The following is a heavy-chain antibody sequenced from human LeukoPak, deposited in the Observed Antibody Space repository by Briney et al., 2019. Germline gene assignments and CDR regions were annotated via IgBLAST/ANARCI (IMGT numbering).Heavy chain of an antibody. D-gene: IGHD2-2*02. CDR3: AREYTGAFDI. J-gene: IGHJ3*02. Sequence: GGSLRLSCAASGFTFSNYAIHWVRQAPGKGLEWVAVISYDGSNKYYADSVKGRFTISRDNSKNTLYLQMNSLRAEDTAVYYCAREYTGAFDIWGQGTMVTVSS. CDR1: GFTFSNYA. CDR2: ISYDGSNK. V-gene: IGHV3-30*04.